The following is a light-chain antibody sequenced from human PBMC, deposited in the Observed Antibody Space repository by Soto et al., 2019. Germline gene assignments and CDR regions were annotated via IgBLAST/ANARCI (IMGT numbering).Light chain of an antibody. CDR1: QTISSW. Sequence: DIQMTQSPSTLSGSVGDRVTITCRASQTISSWLAWNQQKPGKAPKLLIYKASTLKSGVPSRFGGSGSGTDFTLTISSVEPEDFATYYCLQHHSYPWTFGQGTKVDIK. CDR3: LQHHSYPWT. CDR2: KAS. V-gene: IGKV1-5*03. J-gene: IGKJ1*01.